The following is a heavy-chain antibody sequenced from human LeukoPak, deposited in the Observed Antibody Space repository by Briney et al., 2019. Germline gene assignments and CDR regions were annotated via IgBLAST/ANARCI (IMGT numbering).Heavy chain of an antibody. V-gene: IGHV3-21*01. CDR3: AKDIGSGWYWGGFDY. J-gene: IGHJ4*02. D-gene: IGHD6-19*01. CDR2: ISSSSSYI. CDR1: GFTFSSYS. Sequence: GGSLRLSCAASGFTFSSYSMNWVRQAPGKGLEWVSSISSSSSYIYYADSVKGRFTISRDNAKNSLYLQMNSLRAEDTAVYYCAKDIGSGWYWGGFDYWGQGTLVTVSS.